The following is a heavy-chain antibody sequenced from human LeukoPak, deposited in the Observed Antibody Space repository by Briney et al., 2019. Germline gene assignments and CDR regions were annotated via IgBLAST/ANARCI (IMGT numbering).Heavy chain of an antibody. CDR1: GFTFSSYG. V-gene: IGHV3-30*02. D-gene: IGHD3-22*01. Sequence: GSLRLSCAASGFTFSSYGMHWVRQAPGKGLEWVAFIRYDGSNKYYADSVKGRFTISRDNSKNTLYLQMNSLRAEDTAVYYCAKDHYYDSSGYAFDIWGQGTMVTVSS. CDR3: AKDHYYDSSGYAFDI. CDR2: IRYDGSNK. J-gene: IGHJ3*02.